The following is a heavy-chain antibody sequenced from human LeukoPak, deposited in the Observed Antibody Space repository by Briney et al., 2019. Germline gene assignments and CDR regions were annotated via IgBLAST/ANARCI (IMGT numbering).Heavy chain of an antibody. Sequence: PSETLSLTCTVSGGSISSSSYYWGWIRQPPGKGLEWIGSIYYSGSTYYNPSLKSRVTISVDKSKNQFSLKLSSVTAADTAVYYCARAGIAARRGRLADNWFDPWGQGTLVTVSS. CDR2: IYYSGST. CDR1: GGSISSSSYY. D-gene: IGHD6-6*01. CDR3: ARAGIAARRGRLADNWFDP. V-gene: IGHV4-39*07. J-gene: IGHJ5*02.